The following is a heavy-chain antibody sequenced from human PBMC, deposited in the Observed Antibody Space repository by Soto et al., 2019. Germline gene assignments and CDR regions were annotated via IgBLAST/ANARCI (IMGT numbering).Heavy chain of an antibody. V-gene: IGHV1-69*13. CDR1: GGTFSSYA. D-gene: IGHD3-22*01. J-gene: IGHJ4*02. Sequence: SVKVSCKASGGTFSSYAISWVRQAPGQGLEWMGGIIPIFGTANYAQKFQGRVTITADESTSTAYMELSSLRSEDTAVYYCARATYYYDTGDYFDYWGQGTLVTVSS. CDR3: ARATYYYDTGDYFDY. CDR2: IIPIFGTA.